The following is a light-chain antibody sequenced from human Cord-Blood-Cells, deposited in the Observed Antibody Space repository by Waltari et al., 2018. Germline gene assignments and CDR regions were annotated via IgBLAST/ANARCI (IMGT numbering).Light chain of an antibody. CDR1: SSDVGSYNL. Sequence: QSALTQPASVSGSPGQSITISCTGTSSDVGSYNLVSWYQQHPGKDPKLMIYEGSKRPSGVSIRCSGSRSGNTSSLTVSGLQAEDEADYYFCSYAGSWVFGGGTKLTVL. CDR2: EGS. CDR3: CSYAGSWV. V-gene: IGLV2-23*01. J-gene: IGLJ3*02.